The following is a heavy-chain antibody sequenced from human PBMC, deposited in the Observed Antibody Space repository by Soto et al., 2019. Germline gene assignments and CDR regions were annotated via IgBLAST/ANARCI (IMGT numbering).Heavy chain of an antibody. CDR3: ARHPGYYDILTGYTTYYFDS. CDR1: GGSISSGDYY. V-gene: IGHV4-30-4*08. D-gene: IGHD3-9*01. CDR2: IYYSGST. J-gene: IGHJ4*02. Sequence: PSETLSLTCTVSGGSISSGDYYWSWIRQHPGKDLEWIGYIYYSGSTYYNPSLKSRVTISLDTPKNQFSLKLSSVTAADTAVYYCARHPGYYDILTGYTTYYFDSWGQGILVTVPQ.